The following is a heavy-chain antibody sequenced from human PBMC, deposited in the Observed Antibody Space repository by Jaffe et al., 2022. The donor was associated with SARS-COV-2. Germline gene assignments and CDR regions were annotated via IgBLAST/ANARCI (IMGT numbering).Heavy chain of an antibody. D-gene: IGHD2-15*01. CDR3: AKARKQYLVPVENFDY. V-gene: IGHV3-23*01. CDR2: ISGSGGTT. CDR1: GVTFNNYA. J-gene: IGHJ4*02. Sequence: EVQLLESGGGLVQPGGSLRLSCVVSGVTFNNYAMSWVRQIPGKGLEWVSGISGSGGTTEYTDSVKGRFTISRDNSKNTVYLQMHSLRFEDTAIYYCAKARKQYLVPVENFDYWGQGTLVTVSS.